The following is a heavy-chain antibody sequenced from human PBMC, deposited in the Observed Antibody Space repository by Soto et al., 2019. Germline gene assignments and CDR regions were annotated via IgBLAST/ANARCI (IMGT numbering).Heavy chain of an antibody. Sequence: QVQLVQSGAEVKKPGSSVKVSCKASGGTFSSYAISWVRQAPGQGLEWMGGIIPIFGTANYAQKFQGRVTITADESTSTAYMGLSSLRSEDTAVYYCARGVGYSYGYEGGGYYYYGMDVWGQGTTVTVSS. D-gene: IGHD5-18*01. CDR2: IIPIFGTA. CDR3: ARGVGYSYGYEGGGYYYYGMDV. V-gene: IGHV1-69*01. J-gene: IGHJ6*02. CDR1: GGTFSSYA.